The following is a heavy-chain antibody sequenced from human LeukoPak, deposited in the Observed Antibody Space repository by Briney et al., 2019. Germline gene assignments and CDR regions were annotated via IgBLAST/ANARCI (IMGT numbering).Heavy chain of an antibody. Sequence: PGGSLRLSRAASGFTFDDYAMHWVRQAPGKGLEWVSGISWNSGSIGYADSVKGRFTISRDNAKNSLYLQMNSLRAEDTALYYCAKDNGLVAGFFDYWGQGTLVTVSS. J-gene: IGHJ4*02. D-gene: IGHD6-19*01. CDR2: ISWNSGSI. V-gene: IGHV3-9*01. CDR3: AKDNGLVAGFFDY. CDR1: GFTFDDYA.